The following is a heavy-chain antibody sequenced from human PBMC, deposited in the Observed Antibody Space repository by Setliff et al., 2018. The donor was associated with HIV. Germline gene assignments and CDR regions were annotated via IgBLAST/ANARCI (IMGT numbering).Heavy chain of an antibody. D-gene: IGHD1-1*01. CDR3: ATGWSEDPTLLQVEYFQH. Sequence: AASVKVSCKSSGGTFTSHVFSWVRQAPGQGLQWMGGIIPMRNIAKYAQQFQDRVTMTADKSTTTAYMELRSLTSEDTAVYYCATGWSEDPTLLQVEYFQHWGQGTLVTVSS. V-gene: IGHV1-69*10. J-gene: IGHJ1*01. CDR2: IIPMRNIA. CDR1: GGTFTSHV.